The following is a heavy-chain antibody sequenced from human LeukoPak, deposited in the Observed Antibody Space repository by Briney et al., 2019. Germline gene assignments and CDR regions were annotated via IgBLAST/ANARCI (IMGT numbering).Heavy chain of an antibody. CDR1: GYTFTSYG. CDR2: ISAYNGNT. D-gene: IGHD3-3*01. CDR3: ARERVAGGYDFWSGWGGPNWFDP. Sequence: GASVKVSCKASGYTFTSYGISWVRQAPGQGLEWMGWISAYNGNTNYAQKLQGRVTIPTDKSPRTAYSELRSLRSDDTAVYYCARERVAGGYDFWSGWGGPNWFDPWGQGTLVTVSS. V-gene: IGHV1-18*01. J-gene: IGHJ5*02.